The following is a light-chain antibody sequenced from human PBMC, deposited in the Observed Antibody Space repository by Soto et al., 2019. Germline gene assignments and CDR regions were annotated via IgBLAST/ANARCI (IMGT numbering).Light chain of an antibody. CDR2: DVS. CDR3: SSYTTSNTVV. J-gene: IGLJ3*02. V-gene: IGLV2-14*03. CDR1: SSDVGGYNY. Sequence: SVLTQPASVSGSPGQSIAISCTGTSSDVGGYNYVSWYQRHPGKTPKLIIYDVSNRPSGVSDRFSGSRSGNTASLTISGLQAEDEADYYCSSYTTSNTVVFGGGTKVTVL.